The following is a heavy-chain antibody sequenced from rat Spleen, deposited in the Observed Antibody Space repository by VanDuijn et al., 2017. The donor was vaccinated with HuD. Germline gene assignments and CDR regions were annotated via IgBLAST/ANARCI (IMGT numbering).Heavy chain of an antibody. CDR3: AKNPYGGYPYYYVMDA. Sequence: EVQLVETGGGLVQPGRSLKLSCVASGFTFSSYWMYWIRQAPGKGLEWVSSINTDGGSTYYPDSVKGRFTISRDNAENTVYLQMNSLRSEDTATYYCAKNPYGGYPYYYVMDAWGQGASVTVSS. V-gene: IGHV5-58*01. J-gene: IGHJ4*01. CDR2: INTDGGST. D-gene: IGHD1-11*01. CDR1: GFTFSSYW.